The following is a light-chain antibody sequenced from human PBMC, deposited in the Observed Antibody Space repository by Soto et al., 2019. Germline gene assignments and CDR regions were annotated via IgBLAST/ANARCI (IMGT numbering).Light chain of an antibody. Sequence: DIQMTQSPSTLSASVGDRVTITCRASQTINSWLAWYQQKPGKAPKLLIYKASNLESGVPSRFSGSGSGKKFTLTISSLQPDDFATYYCQQYNNWYTFGQGTKLEIK. J-gene: IGKJ2*01. V-gene: IGKV1-5*03. CDR1: QTINSW. CDR2: KAS. CDR3: QQYNNWYT.